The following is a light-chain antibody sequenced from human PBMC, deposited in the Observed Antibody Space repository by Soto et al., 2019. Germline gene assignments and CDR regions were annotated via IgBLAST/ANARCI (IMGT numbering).Light chain of an antibody. CDR1: QDITNH. V-gene: IGKV1-17*01. J-gene: IGKJ1*01. CDR2: SAS. CDR3: LQNNSYPWT. Sequence: DIQMTQSPSTLSASVGDRVTITCRSSQDITNHLGWYQLQPGKAPKRLIYSASSLQNGLPSRFSGSGSGTEFSLTISRLQTEDFATYYCLQNNSYPWTFGQGTKVEF.